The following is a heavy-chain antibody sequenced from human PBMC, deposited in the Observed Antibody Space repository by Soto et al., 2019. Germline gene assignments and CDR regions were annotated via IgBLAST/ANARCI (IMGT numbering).Heavy chain of an antibody. CDR1: GFTFDDYA. J-gene: IGHJ4*02. Sequence: GGSLRLSCAASGFTFDDYAMHWVRQAPGKGLEWVSGISWNSGSIGYADSVKGRFTISRDNAKNSLYLQMNSLRAEDTALYYCAKDDRAEVATITYWGQGTLVTVSS. CDR2: ISWNSGSI. V-gene: IGHV3-9*01. D-gene: IGHD5-12*01. CDR3: AKDDRAEVATITY.